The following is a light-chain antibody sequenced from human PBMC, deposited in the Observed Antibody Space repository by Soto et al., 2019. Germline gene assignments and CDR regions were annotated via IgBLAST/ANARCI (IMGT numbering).Light chain of an antibody. Sequence: DIQMTQSPSSLSASVGDRVTITCRASQSLSTRLTWYQQKPGEAPKLLIYETSNLQSGVPSRFSGSGSETDFTLTINSLQPEDFATYYCQQSFGPPYTFGQGTKLEIK. CDR1: QSLSTR. CDR2: ETS. CDR3: QQSFGPPYT. V-gene: IGKV1-39*01. J-gene: IGKJ2*01.